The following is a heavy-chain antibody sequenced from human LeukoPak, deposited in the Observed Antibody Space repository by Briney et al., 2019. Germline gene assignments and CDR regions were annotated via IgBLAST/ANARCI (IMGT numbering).Heavy chain of an antibody. V-gene: IGHV3-23*01. D-gene: IGHD4-17*01. CDR3: AKEFSPSWYGDYEVGENAFDI. CDR2: ISGSGGST. J-gene: IGHJ3*02. Sequence: AGGSLRLSCAASGFTFSSYAMSWVRRAPGKGLGWVSAISGSGGSTYYADSVKGRFTISRDNAKNSLYLQMNSLRAEDTAVYYCAKEFSPSWYGDYEVGENAFDIWGQGTMVTVSS. CDR1: GFTFSSYA.